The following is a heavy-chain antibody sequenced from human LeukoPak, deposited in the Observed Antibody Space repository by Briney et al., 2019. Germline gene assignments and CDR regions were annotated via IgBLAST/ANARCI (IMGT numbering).Heavy chain of an antibody. Sequence: QTGGSLRLSCAASGFTFSSNDMSWVRQAPGKGLERVSGISGTDGSRSYADSVKGRFTISRDNSKNTLFLQMSSLRAEDTAVYYSAKKYSNSWPAFDYWGQGTLVTVSS. CDR1: GFTFSSND. CDR3: AKKYSNSWPAFDY. V-gene: IGHV3-23*01. J-gene: IGHJ4*02. D-gene: IGHD4-11*01. CDR2: ISGTDGSR.